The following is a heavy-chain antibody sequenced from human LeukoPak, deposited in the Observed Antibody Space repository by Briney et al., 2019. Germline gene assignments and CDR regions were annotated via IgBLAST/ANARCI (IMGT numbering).Heavy chain of an antibody. CDR2: IYYSGST. V-gene: IGHV4-59*12. CDR1: GGSISSYY. Sequence: PSETLSLTCTVSGGSISSYYWSWIRQPPGKGLEWIGYIYYSGSTNYNPSLKSRVTISVDTSKNQFSLKLSSVTAADTAVYYCARADIVVVPGPQRYLPYFFDYWGQGTLVTVSS. J-gene: IGHJ4*02. D-gene: IGHD2-2*01. CDR3: ARADIVVVPGPQRYLPYFFDY.